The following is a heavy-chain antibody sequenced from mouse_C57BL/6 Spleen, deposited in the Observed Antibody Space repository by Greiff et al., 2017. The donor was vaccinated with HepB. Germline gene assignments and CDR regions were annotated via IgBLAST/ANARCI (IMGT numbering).Heavy chain of an antibody. CDR2: IYPGDGDT. J-gene: IGHJ3*01. CDR3: ARRDYYGSREGFAY. CDR1: GYAFSSYW. D-gene: IGHD1-1*01. V-gene: IGHV1-80*01. Sequence: VQLQQSGAELVKPGASVKISCKASGYAFSSYWMNWVKQRPGKGLEWIGQIYPGDGDTNYNGKFKGKATLTADKSSSTAYMQLSSLTSEDSAVYFCARRDYYGSREGFAYWGQGTLVTVSA.